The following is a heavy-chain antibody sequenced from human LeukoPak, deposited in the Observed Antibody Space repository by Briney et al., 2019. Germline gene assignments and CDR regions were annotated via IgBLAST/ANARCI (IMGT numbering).Heavy chain of an antibody. V-gene: IGHV3-23*01. Sequence: HPGGSLRLSCAASGFTFSSYAMNWVRQAPGKGLEWVSTLTGSGGSGGTTYYADSVRGRFTISRDNSKNTLFLQMNSLRAEDTAVYYCAKARGGTTFLRDYWGQGTLVTVSS. CDR1: GFTFSSYA. CDR3: AKARGGTTFLRDY. J-gene: IGHJ4*02. CDR2: LTGSGGSGGTT. D-gene: IGHD1-1*01.